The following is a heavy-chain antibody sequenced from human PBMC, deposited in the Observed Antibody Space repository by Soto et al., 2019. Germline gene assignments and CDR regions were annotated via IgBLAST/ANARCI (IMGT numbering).Heavy chain of an antibody. D-gene: IGHD2-21*01. Sequence: EVQLVESGGGVVQPGGSLRLSCAASGFTFSDHYMDWVRQAPGTGLEWVGRIRNQVNSHSTEYAASVKGRFTISRADSKNSLDLQMNSLKTEDTAVYYCAKVSVSDYSFDYWGQGILVTVSS. J-gene: IGHJ4*02. V-gene: IGHV3-72*01. CDR2: IRNQVNSHST. CDR3: AKVSVSDYSFDY. CDR1: GFTFSDHY.